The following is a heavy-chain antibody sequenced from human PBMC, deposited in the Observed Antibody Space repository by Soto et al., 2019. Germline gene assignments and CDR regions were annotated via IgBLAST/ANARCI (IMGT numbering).Heavy chain of an antibody. Sequence: QITLKESGPTLVKPTQTLTLTCTFSGFSFNTTGVGVGWIRQPPGRPLEWLTIIYWDDDKRYSPSLKSRLTITKDTSKDQVVLTLTTTDPVDTGTYFCAHRAVLCSGGTCYSHPFDSWGQGTLVTVSS. V-gene: IGHV2-5*02. CDR1: GFSFNTTGVG. J-gene: IGHJ4*02. D-gene: IGHD2-15*01. CDR2: IYWDDDK. CDR3: AHRAVLCSGGTCYSHPFDS.